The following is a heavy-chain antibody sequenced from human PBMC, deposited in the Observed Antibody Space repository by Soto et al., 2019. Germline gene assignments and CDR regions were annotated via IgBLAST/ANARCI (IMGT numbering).Heavy chain of an antibody. D-gene: IGHD6-19*01. CDR3: ARAQGVRYSSGWYGGEYYFDY. CDR1: GGTFSSYA. J-gene: IGHJ4*02. Sequence: QVQLVQSGAEVKEPGSSVKVSCKASGGTFSSYAISWVRQAPGQGLEWMGGIIPIFGTANYAQKFQGRVTITADKSTSTAYMELSSLRSEGTAVYYCARAQGVRYSSGWYGGEYYFDYWGQGTLVTVSS. CDR2: IIPIFGTA. V-gene: IGHV1-69*06.